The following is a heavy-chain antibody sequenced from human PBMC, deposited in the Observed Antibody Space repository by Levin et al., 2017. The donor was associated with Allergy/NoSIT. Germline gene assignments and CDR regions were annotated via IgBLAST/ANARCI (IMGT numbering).Heavy chain of an antibody. V-gene: IGHV4-34*01. CDR1: GGSFSGYY. Sequence: SETLSLTCAVYGGSFSGYYWTWIRQPPGKGLEWIGEINHSGSTNYNPSLKSRVTISVDTSKNQFSLKLSSVTAADTAVYYCARGSRSGWYNDYWGQGTLVTVSS. J-gene: IGHJ4*02. CDR3: ARGSRSGWYNDY. D-gene: IGHD6-19*01. CDR2: INHSGST.